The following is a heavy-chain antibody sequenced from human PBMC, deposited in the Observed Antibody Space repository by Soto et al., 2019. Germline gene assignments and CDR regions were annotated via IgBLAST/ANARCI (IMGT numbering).Heavy chain of an antibody. J-gene: IGHJ4*02. Sequence: SETLSLTCTVSGTSISSYYWSWIRHPPGNGLEWIANIHYSGTTNYSPSLASRVTLSVDTSKNQFSLKMTSVTAADRAMYFCARYNPYAIHYWGRGTLVTVSS. CDR1: GTSISSYY. CDR2: IHYSGTT. D-gene: IGHD2-8*01. CDR3: ARYNPYAIHY. V-gene: IGHV4-59*01.